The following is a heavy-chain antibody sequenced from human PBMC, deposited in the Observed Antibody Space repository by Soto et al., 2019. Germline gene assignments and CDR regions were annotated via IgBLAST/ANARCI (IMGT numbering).Heavy chain of an antibody. Sequence: PGGSLRLSCAASGFTFSSYGMHWVRQAPGKGLEWVAVIWYDGSNKYYADSVKGRFTISRDNSKNTLYLQMNSLRAEDTAVYYCAREGILGSFDYWGQGTLVTVSS. CDR3: AREGILGSFDY. CDR2: IWYDGSNK. D-gene: IGHD1-1*01. V-gene: IGHV3-33*01. CDR1: GFTFSSYG. J-gene: IGHJ4*02.